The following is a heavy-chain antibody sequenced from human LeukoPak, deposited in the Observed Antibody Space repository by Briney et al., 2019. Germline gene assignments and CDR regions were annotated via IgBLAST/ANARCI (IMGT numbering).Heavy chain of an antibody. J-gene: IGHJ4*02. CDR1: GFTFSDSA. CDR3: ATESGSYYVH. Sequence: GGSLRLSCAASGFTFSDSAMHWVRQASGKGLEWVGRIRSKANSYATGYAAPVKGRFTISRDDSKSTAYLQMNSLKTEDTAVYFCATESGSYYVHWGQGTLVTVSS. CDR2: IRSKANSYAT. V-gene: IGHV3-73*01. D-gene: IGHD1-26*01.